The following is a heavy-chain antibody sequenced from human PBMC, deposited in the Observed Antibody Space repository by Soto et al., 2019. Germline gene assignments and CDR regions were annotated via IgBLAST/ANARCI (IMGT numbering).Heavy chain of an antibody. Sequence: XGTLSLTCTVSGGSISSYYWSWIRQPPGKGLEWIGYIYYSGSTNYNPSLKSRVTISVDTSKNQFSLKLSSVTAADTAVYYCARESRGDYYYYGVDVWGQGTTVTVSS. CDR2: IYYSGST. CDR3: ARESRGDYYYYGVDV. V-gene: IGHV4-59*01. CDR1: GGSISSYY. J-gene: IGHJ6*02.